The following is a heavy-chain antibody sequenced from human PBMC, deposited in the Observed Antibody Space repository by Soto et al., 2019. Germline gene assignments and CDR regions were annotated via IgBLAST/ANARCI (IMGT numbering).Heavy chain of an antibody. Sequence: SLRLSCAASGFTFSSYAMHWVRQAPGKGLEWVAVISYDGSNKYYADSVKGRFTISRDNSKNTLYLQMNSLRAEDTAVYYCARDQGAARPFYFDYWGQGTLVTVSS. CDR3: ARDQGAARPFYFDY. CDR1: GFTFSSYA. V-gene: IGHV3-30-3*01. J-gene: IGHJ4*02. CDR2: ISYDGSNK. D-gene: IGHD6-6*01.